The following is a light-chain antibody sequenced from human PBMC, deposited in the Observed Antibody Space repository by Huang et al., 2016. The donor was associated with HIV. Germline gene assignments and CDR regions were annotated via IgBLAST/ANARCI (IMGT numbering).Light chain of an antibody. CDR2: AAL. Sequence: EIVLTQSPAPLSLSPGERATLSCRASQSVSWYLAWYQQKPGQAPRLRIYAALNRATGIPARFSGSGSGTDFNLTISSLQPEDSAVYYCQQRANWPITFGQGTRLEIQ. CDR1: QSVSWY. J-gene: IGKJ5*01. V-gene: IGKV3-11*01. CDR3: QQRANWPIT.